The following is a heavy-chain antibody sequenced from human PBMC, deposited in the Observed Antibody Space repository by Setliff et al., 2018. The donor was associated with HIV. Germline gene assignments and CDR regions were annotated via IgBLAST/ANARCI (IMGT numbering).Heavy chain of an antibody. CDR2: IGAAGYPT. Sequence: GGSLRLSCAASGFTFSNYAMGWVRQGPGKGLGWVSTIGAAGYPTHYNLSLKSRVTISVDTSKNQFSLKLNSVTAADTAMYYCARDFMLWRKSGSGTLYYSYMDVWGRGTTVTVSS. V-gene: IGHV3-23*01. D-gene: IGHD3-10*01. CDR3: ARDFMLWRKSGSGTLYYSYMDV. CDR1: GFTFSNYA. J-gene: IGHJ6*03.